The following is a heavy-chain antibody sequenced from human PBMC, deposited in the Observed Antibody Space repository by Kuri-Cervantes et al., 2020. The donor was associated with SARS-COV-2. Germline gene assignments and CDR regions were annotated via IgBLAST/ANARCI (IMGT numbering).Heavy chain of an antibody. V-gene: IGHV4-59*01. CDR2: IYYSGST. Sequence: SETLSLTCAVYGGSFNGYFWTWIRQPPGKGLEWIGYIYYSGSTNYNPSLKSRVTISVDTSKNQFSLKLSSVTAADTAVYYCARETYSSGWFDAFDIWGQGTMVTVSS. J-gene: IGHJ3*02. CDR3: ARETYSSGWFDAFDI. D-gene: IGHD6-19*01. CDR1: GGSFNGYF.